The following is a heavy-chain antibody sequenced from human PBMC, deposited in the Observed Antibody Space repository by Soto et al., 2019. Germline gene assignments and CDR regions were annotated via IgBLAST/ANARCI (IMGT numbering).Heavy chain of an antibody. Sequence: GGSLRLSCAASGFTFSSYSMNWVRQAPGKGLEWVSSISSSSSYIYSADSVKGRFTISRDNAKNSLYLQMNSLRAEDTAVYYCACSSDGGSGSYYISGGYYFDSWG. CDR1: GFTFSSYS. CDR3: ACSSDGGSGSYYISGGYYFDS. D-gene: IGHD3-10*01. V-gene: IGHV3-21*01. CDR2: ISSSSSYI. J-gene: IGHJ4*01.